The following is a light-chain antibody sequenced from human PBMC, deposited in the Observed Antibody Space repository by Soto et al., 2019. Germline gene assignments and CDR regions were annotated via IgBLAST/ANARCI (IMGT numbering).Light chain of an antibody. CDR3: QQYNNWPPWT. V-gene: IGKV3-15*01. CDR1: QSVSSN. CDR2: GAS. Sequence: EIVMTQPPATLSVSPGERATLSCRASQSVSSNFAWYQQKPGQAPRLLIYGASTRATGIPVRFSGSGSGTEFTLTISSLQSEDFAVYYCQQYNNWPPWTFGQGTKVEIK. J-gene: IGKJ1*01.